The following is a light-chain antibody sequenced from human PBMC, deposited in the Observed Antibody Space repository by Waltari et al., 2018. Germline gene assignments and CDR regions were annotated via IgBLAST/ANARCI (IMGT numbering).Light chain of an antibody. J-gene: IGLJ3*02. CDR2: KTS. CDR3: LLWYSGARWV. V-gene: IGLV7-46*01. Sequence: WFQQKPGQVPKTLIFKTSNKHSCTPSLFSGSLLGCKAALTLSGAQPEDEAESYCLLWYSGARWVFGGGTKLSVL.